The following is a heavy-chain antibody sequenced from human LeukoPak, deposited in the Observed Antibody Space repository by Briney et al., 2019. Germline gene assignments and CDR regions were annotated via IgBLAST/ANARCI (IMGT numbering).Heavy chain of an antibody. CDR2: IRSKTDGGTT. Sequence: PGGSLRLSCAASGFTFDDYGMSWVRQAPGKGLDWVGRIRSKTDGGTTDHAASVKGRFTISRDDSNNMLYLQMNSLKTEDTAVYYCSTWTDLYDYWGQGTLVTVSS. V-gene: IGHV3-15*01. J-gene: IGHJ4*02. CDR1: GFTFDDYG. CDR3: STWTDLYDY. D-gene: IGHD3/OR15-3a*01.